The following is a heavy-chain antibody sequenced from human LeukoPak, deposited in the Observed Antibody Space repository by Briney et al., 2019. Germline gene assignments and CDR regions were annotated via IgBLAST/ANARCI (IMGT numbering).Heavy chain of an antibody. Sequence: SETLSLTCAVYGGSFSGYYWSWIRQPPGKGLEWIGEINHSGSTNYNPSLKSRVTIPVDTSKNQFSLHLNSVTPEDTAVYYCARRLTQYDCFDPWGQGILVTVSS. CDR2: INHSGST. CDR1: GGSFSGYY. V-gene: IGHV4-34*01. J-gene: IGHJ5*02. D-gene: IGHD2-2*01. CDR3: ARRLTQYDCFDP.